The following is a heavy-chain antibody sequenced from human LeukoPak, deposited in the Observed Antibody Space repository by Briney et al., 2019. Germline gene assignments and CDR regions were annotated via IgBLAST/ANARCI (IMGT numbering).Heavy chain of an antibody. CDR3: AREGYSSSWYIY. CDR1: GGSFSGYY. Sequence: PSETLSLTCAVYGGSFSGYYWSWIRQPPGKGLEWIGEINHSGSTNYNPSLKSRVTISVDTSKNQFSLKLRSVTAADTAVYYCAREGYSSSWYIYWGQGTLVTVSS. D-gene: IGHD6-13*01. J-gene: IGHJ4*02. V-gene: IGHV4-34*01. CDR2: INHSGST.